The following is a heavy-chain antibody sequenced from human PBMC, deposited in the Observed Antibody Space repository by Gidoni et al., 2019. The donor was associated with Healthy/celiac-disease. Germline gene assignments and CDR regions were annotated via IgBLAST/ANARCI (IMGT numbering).Heavy chain of an antibody. V-gene: IGHV3-9*01. CDR2: ISWNSGSL. Sequence: EVQLVESGGGLVQPGRSLRLSCAASGFTFDDYAMHWVRQAPGKGLEWVSGISWNSGSLGYADSVKGRFTISRDNAKNSLYLQMNSLRAEDTALYYCAKDMGRYYYYGMDVWGQGTTVTVSS. CDR1: GFTFDDYA. CDR3: AKDMGRYYYYGMDV. J-gene: IGHJ6*02. D-gene: IGHD3-10*01.